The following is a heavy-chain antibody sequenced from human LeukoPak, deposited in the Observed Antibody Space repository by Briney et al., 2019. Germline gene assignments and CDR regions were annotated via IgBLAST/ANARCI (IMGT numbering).Heavy chain of an antibody. D-gene: IGHD3-10*01. V-gene: IGHV3-74*01. CDR2: IHSDGRVT. CDR1: GFSFNNYW. CDR3: ARDHIRGVSV. Sequence: GGSLRLSCAGSGFSFNNYWMHWVRQAPGKGLMWVSRIHSDGRVTTYADSVKGRFTISRDNSKNTLYLQMNSLRAEDTAVYYCARDHIRGVSVWGQGTLVTVSS. J-gene: IGHJ4*02.